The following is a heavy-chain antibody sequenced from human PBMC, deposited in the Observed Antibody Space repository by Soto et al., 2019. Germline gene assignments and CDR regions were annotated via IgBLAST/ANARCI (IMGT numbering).Heavy chain of an antibody. J-gene: IGHJ6*02. CDR2: ISYDGSNK. CDR1: GFTFSSYG. V-gene: IGHV3-30*18. D-gene: IGHD6-13*01. Sequence: QVQLVESGGGVVQPGRSLRLSCAASGFTFSSYGMHWVRQAPGKGLEWVAVISYDGSNKYYADSVKGRFTISRDNSKNTLYLQMNSLRAEDTAVYYCAKDGPIAAAAREWYYYYGMDVWGQGTTVTVSS. CDR3: AKDGPIAAAAREWYYYYGMDV.